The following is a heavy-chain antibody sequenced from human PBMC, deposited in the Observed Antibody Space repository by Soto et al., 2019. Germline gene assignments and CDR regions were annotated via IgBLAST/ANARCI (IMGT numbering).Heavy chain of an antibody. CDR1: GYSFTSYW. CDR2: IDPSDSYT. V-gene: IGHV5-10-1*01. D-gene: IGHD6-13*01. CDR3: ARRAAGTSGPYYYYGMDV. J-gene: IGHJ6*02. Sequence: GESLKISCKGSGYSFTSYWISWVRQMPGKGLEWMGRIDPSDSYTNYSPSFQGHVTISADKSISTAYLQWSSLKASDTAMYYCARRAAGTSGPYYYYGMDVWGQGTTVTVSS.